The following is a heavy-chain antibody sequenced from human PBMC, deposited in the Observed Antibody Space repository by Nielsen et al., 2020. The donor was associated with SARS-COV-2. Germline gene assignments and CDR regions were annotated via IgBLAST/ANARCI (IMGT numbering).Heavy chain of an antibody. V-gene: IGHV3-13*01. D-gene: IGHD4/OR15-4a*01. CDR3: ARGDYGPYYYYGMDV. CDR2: IGTAGDT. Sequence: GESLKIFCAASGFTFSSYDMHWVRQATGKGLEWVSAIGTAGDTYYPGSVKGRFTISRENAKNSLYLQMNSLRAGDTAVYYCARGDYGPYYYYGMDVWGQGTTVTVSS. CDR1: GFTFSSYD. J-gene: IGHJ6*02.